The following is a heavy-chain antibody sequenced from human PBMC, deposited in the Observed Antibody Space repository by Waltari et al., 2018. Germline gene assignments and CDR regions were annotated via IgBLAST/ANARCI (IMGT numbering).Heavy chain of an antibody. D-gene: IGHD2-15*01. J-gene: IGHJ1*01. CDR3: ARVRYCSGGSCSAEYFQH. CDR1: GYTFTGYY. V-gene: IGHV1-2*02. CDR2: NNPNRSGT. Sequence: QVQLVQSGAEVKKPGASVKVSCKASGYTFTGYYMHWVRQAPGQGLEWIGGNNPNRSGTNYAETFQVRVTMTRDTSISTAYMERRRLSSDDTAVDYCARVRYCSGGSCSAEYFQHWGQGTLVTVSS.